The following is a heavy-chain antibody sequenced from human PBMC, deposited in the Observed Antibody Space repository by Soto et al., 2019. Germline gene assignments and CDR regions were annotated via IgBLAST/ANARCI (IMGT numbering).Heavy chain of an antibody. CDR1: GYTFTSYG. CDR3: ARGRLGIAVAEGKINWFDP. Sequence: ASVKVSCKASGYTFTSYGISWVRQAPGQGLEWMGWISAYNGNTNYAQKLQGRVTMTTDTSTSTAYMELRSLRSDDTAVYYCARGRLGIAVAEGKINWFDPWGQGTLVTVSS. D-gene: IGHD6-19*01. J-gene: IGHJ5*02. CDR2: ISAYNGNT. V-gene: IGHV1-18*01.